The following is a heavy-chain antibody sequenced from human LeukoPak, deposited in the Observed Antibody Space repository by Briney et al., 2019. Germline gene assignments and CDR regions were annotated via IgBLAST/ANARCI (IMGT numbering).Heavy chain of an antibody. Sequence: GRSLRLSCVVSGFTFDDYAMHWVRQAPGKGLEWVSVIYSGGSTYYADSVKGRFTISRHNSKNTLYLQMNSLRAEDTAVYHCARDRVGRRAFDIWGQGTMVTVSS. D-gene: IGHD2-2*01. V-gene: IGHV3-53*04. CDR1: GFTFDDYA. CDR3: ARDRVGRRAFDI. CDR2: IYSGGST. J-gene: IGHJ3*02.